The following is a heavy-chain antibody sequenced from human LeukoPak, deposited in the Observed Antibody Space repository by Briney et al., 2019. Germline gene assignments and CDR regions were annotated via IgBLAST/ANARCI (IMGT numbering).Heavy chain of an antibody. CDR3: ARRAWRYYFDY. V-gene: IGHV4-34*01. Sequence: SETLSLTCAVYGGSFSGYYWSWIRQPPGKGLEWIGEINHSGSTNYNPSLKSRVTISVDTSKNQFSLKLSSVTAADTAVYYCARRAWRYYFDYWGQGTLVTVSS. J-gene: IGHJ4*02. CDR2: INHSGST. CDR1: GGSFSGYY.